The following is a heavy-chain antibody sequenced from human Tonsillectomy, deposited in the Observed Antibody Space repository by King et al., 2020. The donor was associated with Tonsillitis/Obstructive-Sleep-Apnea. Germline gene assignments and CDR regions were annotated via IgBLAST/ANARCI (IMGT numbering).Heavy chain of an antibody. V-gene: IGHV2-5*02. Sequence: LTLKESGPTLVRPTQTLTLTCTFSGFSLSTSGVGVGWIRQPPGKALEWLALIYWDDDKRYSPSLKSRLTITKDTSKNQVVLTMTNMDPVDTATYYCAHKTALGYCSGGSCYSVSYFDYWGQGTLVTVSS. CDR1: GFSLSTSGVG. J-gene: IGHJ4*02. D-gene: IGHD2-15*01. CDR3: AHKTALGYCSGGSCYSVSYFDY. CDR2: IYWDDDK.